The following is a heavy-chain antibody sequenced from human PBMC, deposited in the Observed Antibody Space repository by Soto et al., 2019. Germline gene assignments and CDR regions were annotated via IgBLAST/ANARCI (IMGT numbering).Heavy chain of an antibody. CDR2: INANSGGT. CDR3: ARDQWQLGDGMDV. Sequence: XSVKVSCTASGYTFTGYFIHWVRQAPGQGLEWMGWINANSGGTNYAQQFQDRVTMTRDTSITTLYMELSRLISDDTAVYYCARDQWQLGDGMDVWGLGTTVTVSS. D-gene: IGHD6-6*01. V-gene: IGHV1-2*02. J-gene: IGHJ6*02. CDR1: GYTFTGYF.